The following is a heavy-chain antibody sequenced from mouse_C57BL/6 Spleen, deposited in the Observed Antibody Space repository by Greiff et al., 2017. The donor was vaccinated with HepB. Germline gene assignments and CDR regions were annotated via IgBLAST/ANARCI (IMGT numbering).Heavy chain of an antibody. D-gene: IGHD2-4*01. CDR3: ARRYDYGGDYYAMDY. Sequence: EVMLVESGGGLVKPGGSLKLSCAASGFTFSDYGMHWVRQAPEKGLEWVAYISSGSSTIYYADTVKGRFTISRDNAKNTLFLHMTSLRSEDTAMYYCARRYDYGGDYYAMDYWGQGTSVTVSS. V-gene: IGHV5-17*01. J-gene: IGHJ4*01. CDR1: GFTFSDYG. CDR2: ISSGSSTI.